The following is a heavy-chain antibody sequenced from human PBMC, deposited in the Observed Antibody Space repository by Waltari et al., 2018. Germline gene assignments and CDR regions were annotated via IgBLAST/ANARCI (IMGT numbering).Heavy chain of an antibody. CDR1: GFSLSNARMG. Sequence: QVTLKESGPVLVKPTETLTLTCTVSGFSLSNARMGVSWIRQPPGKALEWLAHIFSNDEKSYSTALKSRLTTANDTSKSQVVLTMTNMDPVDTATYYCARIQGFWSGYEIDSWGQGTLVTVSS. D-gene: IGHD3-3*01. CDR3: ARIQGFWSGYEIDS. J-gene: IGHJ4*02. V-gene: IGHV2-26*01. CDR2: IFSNDEK.